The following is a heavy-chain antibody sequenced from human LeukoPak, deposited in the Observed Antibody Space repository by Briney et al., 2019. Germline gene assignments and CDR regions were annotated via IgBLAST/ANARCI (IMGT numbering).Heavy chain of an antibody. Sequence: GGSLRLSCAASGFTFSSYAMSWVRQAPGRGLEWVSAISGSGGGTVYADSVKGRFTTSRDNSKNTLYLQMNSLRAEDTAVYYCAKTTFKYCSSTSCYVDYWGQGTLVTVSS. D-gene: IGHD2-2*01. CDR3: AKTTFKYCSSTSCYVDY. J-gene: IGHJ4*02. V-gene: IGHV3-23*01. CDR1: GFTFSSYA. CDR2: ISGSGGGT.